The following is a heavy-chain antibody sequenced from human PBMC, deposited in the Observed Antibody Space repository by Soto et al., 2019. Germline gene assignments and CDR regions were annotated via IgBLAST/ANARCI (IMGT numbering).Heavy chain of an antibody. J-gene: IGHJ4*02. V-gene: IGHV4-39*01. CDR2: IYNGGST. CDR1: GDSRINSGNY. Sequence: SETLSLTCTVSGDSRINSGNYWAWIRQPPGKGLEWIGSIYNGGSTYYNSSLKSRVTISVDTSKNQVSLKVASVTAVDTAVYYCPRGPRIDYFDYWGQGTLVTVSS. D-gene: IGHD2-15*01. CDR3: PRGPRIDYFDY.